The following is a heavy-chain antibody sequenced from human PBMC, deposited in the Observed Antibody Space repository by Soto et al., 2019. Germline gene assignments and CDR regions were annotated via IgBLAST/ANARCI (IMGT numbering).Heavy chain of an antibody. CDR3: ARDGFGGWGYYYYGMDV. J-gene: IGHJ6*02. Sequence: QVQLVESGGGVVQPGRSLRLSCAASGFTFSSYGMHWVRQAPGKGLEWVAVIWYDGSNKYYADSVKGRFTISRDNSKNTLYLQMNSLRAEDTAVYYCARDGFGGWGYYYYGMDVWGQLTTVTVSS. CDR2: IWYDGSNK. V-gene: IGHV3-33*01. CDR1: GFTFSSYG. D-gene: IGHD6-19*01.